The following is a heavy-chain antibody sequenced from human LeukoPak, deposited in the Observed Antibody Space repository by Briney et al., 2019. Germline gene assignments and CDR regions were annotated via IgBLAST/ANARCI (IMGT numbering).Heavy chain of an antibody. CDR2: IYPGDSDP. CDR3: VRHGLGSSWFGFDY. V-gene: IGHV5-51*01. J-gene: IGHJ4*02. CDR1: GYIFTTYW. Sequence: GESLKISCKGSGYIFTTYWIGWVRQMPGKGVEWMGSIYPGDSDPIYSPPFQGQVTISADKSISTAYLQWSSLKASDSAMYYCVRHGLGSSWFGFDYWGQGTLVTVSS. D-gene: IGHD6-13*01.